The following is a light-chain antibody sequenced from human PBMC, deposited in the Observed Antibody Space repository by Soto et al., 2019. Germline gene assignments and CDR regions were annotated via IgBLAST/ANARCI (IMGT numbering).Light chain of an antibody. CDR1: QSVRSS. CDR3: QQRSNWPPEVT. Sequence: EIVLTQSPDTLSLSPGERATLSCRASQSVRSSLAWYQQKPGQAPRLLIYDASNRATGIPARFSGSGSGTDFTITISSLEPEDFAVYYCQQRSNWPPEVTFGPGTKSGYQT. J-gene: IGKJ3*01. CDR2: DAS. V-gene: IGKV3-11*01.